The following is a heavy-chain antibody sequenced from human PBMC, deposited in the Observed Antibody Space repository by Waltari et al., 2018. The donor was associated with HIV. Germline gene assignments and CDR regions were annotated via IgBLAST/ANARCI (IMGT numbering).Heavy chain of an antibody. CDR2: ISAYNGNT. CDR3: ARRSCNSSSCFTYFYYFAMDV. Sequence: QVQLMQSGPEVKKPGASVKVSCTASGSTFNNYGISWVRQAPGQGLELMGWISAYNGNTKYAQKFQGRVTMTTDTSTRTAYMELRSLSSDDTAVYYCARRSCNSSSCFTYFYYFAMDVWGQGTTVTVSS. CDR1: GSTFNNYG. J-gene: IGHJ6*02. V-gene: IGHV1-18*04. D-gene: IGHD2-2*02.